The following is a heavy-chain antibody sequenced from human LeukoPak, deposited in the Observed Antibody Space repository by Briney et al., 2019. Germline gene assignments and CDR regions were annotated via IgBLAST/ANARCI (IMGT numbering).Heavy chain of an antibody. V-gene: IGHV3-23*01. CDR2: ISGSGDGT. CDR3: AKEGGIVGDEN. J-gene: IGHJ4*02. Sequence: GGSLRLSCAASGFTFSSNAMSWVRQAPGKGLEWVSAISGSGDGTYYADSVKGRFTISRDNSKNTLYLQMNSLRAEDAAVYYCAKEGGIVGDENWGQGTLVTVSS. CDR1: GFTFSSNA. D-gene: IGHD1-26*01.